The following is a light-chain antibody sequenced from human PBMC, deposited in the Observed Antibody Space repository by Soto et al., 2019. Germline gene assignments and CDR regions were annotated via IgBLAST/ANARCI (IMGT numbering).Light chain of an antibody. CDR3: QQYGNSPGFT. CDR2: GAS. CDR1: QTVSGSY. Sequence: EIVLTQSPGTLSLSPGERGTLSCRASQTVSGSYVAWYQQKPGQAPRLLIYGASSRATGIPDRFSGSGSGTDFTLTISRLKPEDFAVYYCQQYGNSPGFTFGPGTKVDIK. V-gene: IGKV3-20*01. J-gene: IGKJ3*01.